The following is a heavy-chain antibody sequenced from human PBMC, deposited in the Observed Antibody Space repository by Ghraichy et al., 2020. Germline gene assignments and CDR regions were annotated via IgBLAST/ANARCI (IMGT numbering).Heavy chain of an antibody. D-gene: IGHD3-22*01. CDR1: GFTVSGSY. V-gene: IGHV3-53*01. CDR2: IYTGTNT. CDR3: ARDGDGYYYDY. J-gene: IGHJ4*02. Sequence: GGSLRLSCAASGFTVSGSYMSWVRQAPGKGLEWVSAIYTGTNTYYADSVKGRFTISRDNSKNMLFLQMNSLRAEDTAVYYCARDGDGYYYDYWGQGTLVTVSS.